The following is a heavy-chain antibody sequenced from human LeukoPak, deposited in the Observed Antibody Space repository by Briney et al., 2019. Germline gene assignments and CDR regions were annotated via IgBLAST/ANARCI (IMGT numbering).Heavy chain of an antibody. D-gene: IGHD3-9*01. V-gene: IGHV3-30*03. CDR2: ISYDVGKK. J-gene: IGHJ4*02. Sequence: GRSLRLSCAASGFTFSSYGMHWVRQAPGKGLEWVAVISYDVGKKYYADSVKGRFTISRDNSKNTLYLQMNSLRSDDTAVYYCARAEFSYDILTGYYSGDYWGQGTLVTVSS. CDR1: GFTFSSYG. CDR3: ARAEFSYDILTGYYSGDY.